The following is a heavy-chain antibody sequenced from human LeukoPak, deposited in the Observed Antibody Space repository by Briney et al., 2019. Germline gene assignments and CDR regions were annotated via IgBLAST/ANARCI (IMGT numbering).Heavy chain of an antibody. V-gene: IGHV1-46*01. Sequence: GASVKVSCKTSGYTFTNDYMHWVRQAPGQGLEWMGVINPGDGTTKYAQKFQGRVTMTRDTSTSTLYMELSSLRAEDTAVYYCAKDRLGWLQHLDYWGQGALVTVSS. CDR2: INPGDGTT. J-gene: IGHJ4*02. CDR3: AKDRLGWLQHLDY. CDR1: GYTFTNDY. D-gene: IGHD5-24*01.